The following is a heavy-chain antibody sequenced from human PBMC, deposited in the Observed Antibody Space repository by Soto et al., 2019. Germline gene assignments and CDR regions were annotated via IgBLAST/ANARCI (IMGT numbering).Heavy chain of an antibody. CDR1: GGSISSYY. CDR3: ARDNPPWGSFLLDWFDP. Sequence: SETLSLTCTVSGGSISSYYWSWIRQPPGKGLEWIGYIYSSGSINYNPSLKSRVAISVDTSKNQLSLKVSSVTAADTAVYYCARDNPPWGSFLLDWFDPWGQGTLVTVSS. J-gene: IGHJ5*02. V-gene: IGHV4-59*01. CDR2: IYSSGSI. D-gene: IGHD2-15*01.